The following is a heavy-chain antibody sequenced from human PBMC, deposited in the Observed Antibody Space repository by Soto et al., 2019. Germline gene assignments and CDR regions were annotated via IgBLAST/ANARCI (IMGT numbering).Heavy chain of an antibody. D-gene: IGHD3-3*01. Sequence: ASVKVSCKASGYTFTSYGISWVRQAPGQGLEWMGWISAYNGNTNYAQKLQGRVTMTTDTSTSTAYMELRSLRSDDTAVYYCARDLRDDFWSGYYSSRGMNVWGQGTTVIVSS. V-gene: IGHV1-18*01. CDR1: GYTFTSYG. J-gene: IGHJ6*02. CDR2: ISAYNGNT. CDR3: ARDLRDDFWSGYYSSRGMNV.